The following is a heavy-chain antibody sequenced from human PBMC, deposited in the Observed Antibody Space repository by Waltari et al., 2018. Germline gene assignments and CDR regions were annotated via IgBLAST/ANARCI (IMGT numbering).Heavy chain of an antibody. D-gene: IGHD3-3*01. CDR2: FYSGGTT. V-gene: IGHV3-23*03. Sequence: EVQLLESGGGLVQPGGYLRLSCAASGFTFGNYDASWVRRAPGRGLEWVSVFYSGGTTYYADSVKGRFTISRDKSKNTLYLQMNSLRAEDTAVYYCAKDSSPFLEHRVYYYYYMDVWGKGTTVTVSS. J-gene: IGHJ6*03. CDR3: AKDSSPFLEHRVYYYYYMDV. CDR1: GFTFGNYD.